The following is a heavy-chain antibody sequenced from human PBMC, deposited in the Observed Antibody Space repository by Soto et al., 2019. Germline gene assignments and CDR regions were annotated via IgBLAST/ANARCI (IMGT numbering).Heavy chain of an antibody. CDR3: ARVASGAAAHRIAAANELFDVWTAPFDY. Sequence: QVQLVQSGAEVKKPGSSVKVSCKAFGGSLSSFAINWVRQAPGQGLEWMGGIIPIFGSANYAQRFQGRVTITADEPTNTAYMELSSLRSEDTAVYYCARVASGAAAHRIAAANELFDVWTAPFDYWGQGSMVTASS. V-gene: IGHV1-69*01. CDR1: GGSLSSFA. J-gene: IGHJ4*02. CDR2: IIPIFGSA. D-gene: IGHD6-13*01.